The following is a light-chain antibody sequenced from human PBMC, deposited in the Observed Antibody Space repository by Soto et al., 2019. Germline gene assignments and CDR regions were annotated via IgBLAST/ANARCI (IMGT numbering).Light chain of an antibody. CDR2: EVS. V-gene: IGLV2-14*01. CDR3: SSYTSSSVV. CDR1: SSDVGGYNY. J-gene: IGLJ2*01. Sequence: QSVLTQPASVSGAPGQSITISCTGTSSDVGGYNYVSWYQQHPGKAPKLMIYEVSNRPSGVSNRFSGSKSGNTAYLTISGLQAEDEDDYYCSSYTSSSVVFGGGTQLTVL.